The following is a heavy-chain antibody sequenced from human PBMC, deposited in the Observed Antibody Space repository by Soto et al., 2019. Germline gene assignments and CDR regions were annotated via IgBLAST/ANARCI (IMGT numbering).Heavy chain of an antibody. CDR2: IPYSGST. J-gene: IGHJ4*02. V-gene: IGHV4-61*01. CDR3: ARGSGSRGDY. CDR1: GGSVSSGNYY. D-gene: IGHD1-26*01. Sequence: QVQLQESGPGLVKPSETLSLTCTVSGGSVSSGNYYWSWIRQPPGKGLEWIGYIPYSGSTNYNPSLKSRVTISADTSKNQFSLKLSSVTAADTAVYYCARGSGSRGDYWGQGTLVTVSS.